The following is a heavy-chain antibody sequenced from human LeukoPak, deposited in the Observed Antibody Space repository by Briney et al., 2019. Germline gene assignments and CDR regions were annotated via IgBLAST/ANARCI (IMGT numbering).Heavy chain of an antibody. CDR3: AKAQYYDSSGNDY. D-gene: IGHD3-22*01. Sequence: PGGSLRLSCAASGFTFSSYGMHWVRQAPGKGLEWVAFIRYDRSNKYYADSVKGRFTISRDNSKNTLYLQMNSLRAEDTAVYYCAKAQYYDSSGNDYWGQGTLVTVSS. CDR2: IRYDRSNK. J-gene: IGHJ4*02. CDR1: GFTFSSYG. V-gene: IGHV3-30*02.